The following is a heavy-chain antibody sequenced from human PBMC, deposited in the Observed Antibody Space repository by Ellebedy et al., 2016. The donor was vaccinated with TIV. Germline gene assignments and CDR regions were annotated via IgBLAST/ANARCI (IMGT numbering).Heavy chain of an antibody. CDR1: GFTFSIYA. CDR2: ISYDGSTK. D-gene: IGHD6-6*01. V-gene: IGHV3-30-3*01. CDR3: ARDFQEFSSSYYSDY. Sequence: GGSLRLSCAASGFTFSIYAMHWVRQAPGKGLEWVAVISYDGSTKYYADSVKGRFIISRDNSKNTLYLQMTSLRAEDTAVYYCARDFQEFSSSYYSDYWGQGTLVTVSS. J-gene: IGHJ4*02.